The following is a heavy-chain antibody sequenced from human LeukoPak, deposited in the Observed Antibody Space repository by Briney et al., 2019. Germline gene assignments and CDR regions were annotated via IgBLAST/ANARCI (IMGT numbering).Heavy chain of an antibody. J-gene: IGHJ4*02. CDR3: ARGLLVPVTWIQLWSPYYFDY. D-gene: IGHD5-18*01. CDR1: GSGYSISGGYY. Sequence: PSETLSLTCTVSGSGYSISGGYYWGWIRQPPGKGLEWIGSIYHSGSTYYNPSLKSRVTISLDMSKNQFSLRLNSVTAADTAVYYCARGLLVPVTWIQLWSPYYFDYWGQGTLVTVSS. V-gene: IGHV4-38-2*02. CDR2: IYHSGST.